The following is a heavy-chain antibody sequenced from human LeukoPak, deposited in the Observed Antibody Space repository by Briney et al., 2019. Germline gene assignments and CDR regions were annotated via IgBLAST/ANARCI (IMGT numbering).Heavy chain of an antibody. J-gene: IGHJ4*02. Sequence: SETLSLTCTVSGGSVSNTNYYWAWIRQPPGKGLEWIGSVSHSGSTYYNPSLKSRVSTSVDTSKNQFSLKLSSVTAADTAVYYCARNYYDSSGYYPFDYWGQGTLVTVSS. D-gene: IGHD3-22*01. CDR2: VSHSGST. V-gene: IGHV4-39*01. CDR3: ARNYYDSSGYYPFDY. CDR1: GGSVSNTNYY.